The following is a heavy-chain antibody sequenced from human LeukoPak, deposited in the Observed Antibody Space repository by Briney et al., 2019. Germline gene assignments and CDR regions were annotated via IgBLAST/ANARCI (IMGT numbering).Heavy chain of an antibody. CDR2: IKQDGSKK. J-gene: IGHJ4*02. CDR1: GFPLSSYW. Sequence: GGSLRLSCVASGFPLSSYWMSWVRQAPGKGLEWVANIKQDGSKKSYVDSVKGRFTISRDNAKNSLYLQMNSLRVEDTAVYYCARVYETNGYLYWGQGSLVTVSS. V-gene: IGHV3-7*01. CDR3: ARVYETNGYLY. D-gene: IGHD3-22*01.